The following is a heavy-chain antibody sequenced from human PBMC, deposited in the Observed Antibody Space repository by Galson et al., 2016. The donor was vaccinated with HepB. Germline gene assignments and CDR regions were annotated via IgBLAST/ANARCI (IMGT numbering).Heavy chain of an antibody. CDR2: ISHDGSNK. CDR1: GFTFSSYA. CDR3: AKAANTPYNSGWYGMDS. J-gene: IGHJ4*02. D-gene: IGHD6-19*01. V-gene: IGHV3-30-3*01. Sequence: SLRLSCAASGFTFSSYAMHWVRQAPGKGLERVALISHDGSNKYYADSVRGRFTISRHNSKKTLYLQMNSLTAEDTAVYYCAKAANTPYNSGWYGMDSWGQGTPVTVSS.